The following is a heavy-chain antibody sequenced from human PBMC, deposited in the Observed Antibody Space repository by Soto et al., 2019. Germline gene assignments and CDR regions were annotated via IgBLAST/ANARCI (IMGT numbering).Heavy chain of an antibody. V-gene: IGHV4-31*03. CDR3: AGGVKYQLLYFGTWFDP. CDR1: GGSISSGGSY. J-gene: IGHJ5*02. CDR2: VYYSGST. Sequence: PSESLSLTCTVSGGSISSGGSYWSWIRQHPGKGLEWIGYVYYSGSTNYNPTLNRRVTISVDTSKNQFSLKLSSVTAADTAVYYCAGGVKYQLLYFGTWFDPWGQGTLVTVSS. D-gene: IGHD2-2*02.